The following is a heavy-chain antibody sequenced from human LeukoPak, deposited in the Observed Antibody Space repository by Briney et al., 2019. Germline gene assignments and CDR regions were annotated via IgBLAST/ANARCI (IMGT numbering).Heavy chain of an antibody. J-gene: IGHJ4*02. CDR1: GYYMTSGYY. V-gene: IGHV4-38-2*01. CDR3: ARHARTSEDFDY. D-gene: IGHD1-14*01. Sequence: SETLSLTCAVSGYYMTSGYYWGWIRPPPGKGLEWIGRIYKIGNPYYNTSLKSRVTISVNTSKNQFSLKLTSVTAADTAVYSGARHARTSEDFDYWGQGTLVTVSS. CDR2: IYKIGNP.